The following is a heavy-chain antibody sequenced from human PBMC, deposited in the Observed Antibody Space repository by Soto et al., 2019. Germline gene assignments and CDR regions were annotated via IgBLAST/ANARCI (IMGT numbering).Heavy chain of an antibody. D-gene: IGHD6-13*01. J-gene: IGHJ4*02. CDR3: ARDLGGGAAAGILGY. V-gene: IGHV3-30-3*01. CDR1: GFTFSSYA. Sequence: QVQLVESGGGVVQPGRSLRLSCAASGFTFSSYAMHWVRQAPGKGLEWVAVISYDGSNKYYADSVKGRFTISRDNSKNTVYLEMNSLRAEDTAVYYCARDLGGGAAAGILGYWGQGTLVTVSS. CDR2: ISYDGSNK.